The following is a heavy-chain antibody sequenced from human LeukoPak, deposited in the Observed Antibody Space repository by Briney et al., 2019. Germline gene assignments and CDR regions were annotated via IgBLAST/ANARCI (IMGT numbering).Heavy chain of an antibody. J-gene: IGHJ4*02. CDR2: IKQDGSEK. CDR1: GFTFSSYW. V-gene: IGHV3-7*03. CDR3: AKAEGSMVRGVFPPYFDY. D-gene: IGHD3-10*01. Sequence: GGSLRLSCAASGFTFSSYWMSWVRQAPGKGLEWVANIKQDGSEKYYVDSVKGRFTISRDNAKNSLYLQMNSLRAEDMALYYCAKAEGSMVRGVFPPYFDYWGQGTLVTVSS.